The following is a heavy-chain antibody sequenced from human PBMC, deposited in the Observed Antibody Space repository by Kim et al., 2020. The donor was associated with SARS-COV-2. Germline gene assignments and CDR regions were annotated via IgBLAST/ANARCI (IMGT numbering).Heavy chain of an antibody. Sequence: AQKFQGRVTMTRDTSTSTVYMELSSLRSEDTAVYYCARDRASIAARQLHYWGQGTLVTVSS. CDR3: ARDRASIAARQLHY. V-gene: IGHV1-46*01. D-gene: IGHD6-6*01. J-gene: IGHJ4*02.